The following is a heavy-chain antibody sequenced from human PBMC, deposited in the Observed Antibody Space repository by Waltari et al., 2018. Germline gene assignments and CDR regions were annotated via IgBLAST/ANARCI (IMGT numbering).Heavy chain of an antibody. CDR2: IYSGGGI. J-gene: IGHJ4*02. D-gene: IGHD6-19*01. CDR1: GFTVGNNY. Sequence: EVQLVESGGGLIQPGGSLRLSCAVSGFTVGNNYMSWVRQAPGKGLEWISLIYSGGGIHYAASVKGRFTISRDSSKNTLYLQMNSLRVEDTAVYYCARDPPGVAVSGKGWGQGTLVTVSS. V-gene: IGHV3-53*01. CDR3: ARDPPGVAVSGKG.